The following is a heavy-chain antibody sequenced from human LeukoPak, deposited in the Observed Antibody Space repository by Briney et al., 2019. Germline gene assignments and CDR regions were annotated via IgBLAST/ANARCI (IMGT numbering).Heavy chain of an antibody. V-gene: IGHV3-23*01. J-gene: IGHJ3*02. CDR3: ATSSSDLDAFDI. CDR1: GFNVSSHH. CDR2: ISGSGGST. Sequence: GGSLRLSCAVSGFNVSSHHMNWVRQAPGKGLEWVSAISGSGGSTYYADSVKGRFTISRDNSKNTLYLQMNSLRAEDTAVYYCATSSSDLDAFDIWGQGTMVTVSS. D-gene: IGHD6-6*01.